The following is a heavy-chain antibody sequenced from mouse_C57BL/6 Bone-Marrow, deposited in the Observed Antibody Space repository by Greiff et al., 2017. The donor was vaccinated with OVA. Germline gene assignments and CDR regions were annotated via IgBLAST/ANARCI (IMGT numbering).Heavy chain of an antibody. CDR1: GFTFSSYG. Sequence: EVQVVESGGDLVKPGGSLKLSCAASGFTFSSYGMSWVRQTPDKRLEWVATISSGGSYTYYPDSVKGRFTISRDNAKNTLYLQMSSLKSEDTAMYYCARQLSFDVWGTGTTVTVSS. CDR3: ARQLSFDV. J-gene: IGHJ1*03. CDR2: ISSGGSYT. V-gene: IGHV5-6*01.